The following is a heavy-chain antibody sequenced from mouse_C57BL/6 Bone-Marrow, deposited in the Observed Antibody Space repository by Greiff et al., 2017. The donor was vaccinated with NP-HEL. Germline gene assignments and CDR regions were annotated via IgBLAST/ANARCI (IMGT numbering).Heavy chain of an antibody. CDR3: ARQAYYSNYNWFAY. Sequence: EVKLVESGGDLVKPGGSLKLSCAASGFTFSSYGMSWVRQTPDQRLEWVATISSGGSYTYYPDSVKGRFTISRDNAKNTLYLQMSSLKSEDTAMYYCARQAYYSNYNWFAYWGQGTLVTVSA. J-gene: IGHJ3*01. V-gene: IGHV5-6*01. CDR2: ISSGGSYT. CDR1: GFTFSSYG. D-gene: IGHD2-5*01.